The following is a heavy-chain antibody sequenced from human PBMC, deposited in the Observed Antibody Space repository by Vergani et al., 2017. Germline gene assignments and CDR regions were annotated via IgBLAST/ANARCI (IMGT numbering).Heavy chain of an antibody. CDR3: ARDRHNYVGGSYEYYYGMDV. J-gene: IGHJ6*02. V-gene: IGHV3-21*01. Sequence: EVQLVESGGGLVKPGGSLRLSCAASGFTFSSYSMNWVRQAPGKGLEWVSSISSSSSYIYYADSVKGRFTISRDNAKNSLYLQMNSLRAEDTAVYYCARDRHNYVGGSYEYYYGMDVWGQGTTVTVSS. CDR2: ISSSSSYI. D-gene: IGHD3-16*01. CDR1: GFTFSSYS.